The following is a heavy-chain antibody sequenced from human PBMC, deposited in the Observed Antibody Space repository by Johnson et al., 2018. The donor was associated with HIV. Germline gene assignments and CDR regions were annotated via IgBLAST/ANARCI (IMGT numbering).Heavy chain of an antibody. CDR3: AKDRGSGWYWDAFDI. CDR1: GFTFSSYA. CDR2: ISYDGSNK. V-gene: IGHV3-30*04. Sequence: QVQLVESGGGVVQPGRSLRLSCAASGFTFSSYAMHWVRQAPGPGLEWVAVISYDGSNKYYADSVKGRFTISRDNSKNTLYLQMNSLRAEDTAVYYCAKDRGSGWYWDAFDIWGQGTMVTVSS. D-gene: IGHD6-19*01. J-gene: IGHJ3*02.